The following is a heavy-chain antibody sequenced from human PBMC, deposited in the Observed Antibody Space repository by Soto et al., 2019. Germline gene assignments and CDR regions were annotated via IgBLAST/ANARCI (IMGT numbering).Heavy chain of an antibody. J-gene: IGHJ4*02. CDR2: IIPIFGTA. D-gene: IGHD4-4*01. CDR3: ARCASSVHETTVTTIDY. CDR1: GGTFSSYA. V-gene: IGHV1-69*13. Sequence: EPSVKVSCKASGGTFSSYAISWVRQAPGQGLEWMGGIIPIFGTANYAQKFQGRVTITADESTSTAYMELSSLRSEDTAVYYCARCASSVHETTVTTIDYWGQGTLVTVSS.